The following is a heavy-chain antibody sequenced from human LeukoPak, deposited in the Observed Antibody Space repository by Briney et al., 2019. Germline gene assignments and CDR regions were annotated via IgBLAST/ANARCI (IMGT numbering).Heavy chain of an antibody. CDR2: IYYSGST. V-gene: IGHV4-30-4*01. D-gene: IGHD1-26*01. CDR1: GGSISSGDYY. CDR3: ARERGSYSTEYFDY. J-gene: IGHJ4*02. Sequence: SQTLSLTCTVSGGSISSGDYYWSWIRQPPGKGLEWIGYIYYSGSTYYNPSLKSRVTISVGTSKNQFSLKLSSVTAADTAVYYCARERGSYSTEYFDYWGQGTLVTVSS.